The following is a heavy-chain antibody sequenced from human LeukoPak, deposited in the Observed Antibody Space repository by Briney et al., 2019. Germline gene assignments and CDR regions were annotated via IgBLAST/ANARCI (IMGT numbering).Heavy chain of an antibody. CDR3: STDPRLLIY. CDR1: GFTFIDYY. V-gene: IGHV3-11*01. J-gene: IGHJ4*01. Sequence: GGSLRLSCEASGFTFIDYYMSWIRQAPGRGLEWVSYISSIGSTIYYADSVKGRFTISRDNAKNSLYLQMNSLRPDGTGLYYCSTDPRLLIYWGHGTLVTVS. D-gene: IGHD2-8*01. CDR2: ISSIGSTI.